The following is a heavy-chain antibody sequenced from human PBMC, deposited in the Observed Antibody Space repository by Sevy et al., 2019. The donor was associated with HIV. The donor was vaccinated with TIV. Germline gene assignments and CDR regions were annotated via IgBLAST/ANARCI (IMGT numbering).Heavy chain of an antibody. J-gene: IGHJ4*02. CDR1: GYTFSTYG. CDR2: ISNNTENP. CDR3: WRLTRQVTTAHFDY. Sequence: ASVKVSCKASGYTFSTYGVVWVRQAPGQGLEWMGWISNNTENPTYAPAFRGRFVFSLDTSVSTAYLQISSLKAADTAVYYCWRLTRQVTTAHFDYCGQGTLVTVSS. V-gene: IGHV7-4-1*02. D-gene: IGHD4-17*01.